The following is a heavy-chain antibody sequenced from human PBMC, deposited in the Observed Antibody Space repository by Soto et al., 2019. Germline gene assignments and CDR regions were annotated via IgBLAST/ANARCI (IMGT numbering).Heavy chain of an antibody. CDR3: ASGNYYDSSGYYYEMFDY. Sequence: PSETLSLTCAVYGGSFSGYYWSWIRQPPGKGLEWIGEINHSGSTNYNPSLKSRVTISVDTSKNQFSLKLSSVTAADTAVYYCASGNYYDSSGYYYEMFDYWGQGTLVTVSS. J-gene: IGHJ4*02. V-gene: IGHV4-34*01. CDR1: GGSFSGYY. D-gene: IGHD3-22*01. CDR2: INHSGST.